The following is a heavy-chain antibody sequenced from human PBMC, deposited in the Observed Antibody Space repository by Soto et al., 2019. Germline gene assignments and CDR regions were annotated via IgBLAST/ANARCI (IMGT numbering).Heavy chain of an antibody. V-gene: IGHV4-59*01. D-gene: IGHD3-10*01. CDR1: AGSLCSYY. J-gene: IGHJ5*02. CDR2: IYYSGIT. CDR3: ARDRGINRCDP. Sequence: SETLSLTCTLSAGSLCSYYWSWIRQPPGKGLGWIGYIYYSGITHYNPSLKNRVTISVDTSKNQFSLKLSSVTAADTAVYYCARDRGINRCDPWGQGTLVTVSS.